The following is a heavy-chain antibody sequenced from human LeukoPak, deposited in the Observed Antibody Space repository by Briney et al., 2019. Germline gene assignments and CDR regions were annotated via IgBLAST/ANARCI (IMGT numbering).Heavy chain of an antibody. CDR2: IKQDGSER. D-gene: IGHD3-22*01. CDR3: ARSAQYYYDSSGNHAFDI. J-gene: IGHJ3*02. CDR1: GFTFSSYW. V-gene: IGHV3-7*03. Sequence: GGSLRLSCAASGFTFSSYWMSWVRQAPGKGLEWVANIKQDGSERYYVDSLKGQFTISRDNAKNSLYLQMNSLRAEDTAVYYCARSAQYYYDSSGNHAFDIWGQGTMVTVSS.